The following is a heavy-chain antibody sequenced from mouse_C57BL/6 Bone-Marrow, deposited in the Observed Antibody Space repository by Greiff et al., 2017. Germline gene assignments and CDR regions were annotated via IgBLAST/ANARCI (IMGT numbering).Heavy chain of an antibody. CDR3: TTNYSKTWYFDV. V-gene: IGHV14-4*01. CDR1: GFNIKDDY. Sequence: EVQLVESGAELVRPGASVKLSCTASGFNIKDDYMHWVKQRPEQGLEWIGWIDPENGDTEYASKFQGKATITADTSSNTAYLQLSSLTSEDTAVYYCTTNYSKTWYFDVWGTGTTVTVSS. J-gene: IGHJ1*03. CDR2: IDPENGDT. D-gene: IGHD2-5*01.